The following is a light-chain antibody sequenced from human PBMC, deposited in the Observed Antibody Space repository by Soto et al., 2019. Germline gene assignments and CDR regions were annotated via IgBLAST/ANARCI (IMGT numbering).Light chain of an antibody. CDR1: QSISSY. CDR2: AAS. V-gene: IGKV1-39*01. CDR3: QQSYSTLFT. J-gene: IGKJ3*01. Sequence: IQRTQSPSSLSASVGDRVAITCRASQSISSYLNWYQQKPGKAPKLLIYAASSLQSGVPSRFSGSGSGTDFTLTISSLQPEDFATYYCQQSYSTLFTFGPGTKVDIK.